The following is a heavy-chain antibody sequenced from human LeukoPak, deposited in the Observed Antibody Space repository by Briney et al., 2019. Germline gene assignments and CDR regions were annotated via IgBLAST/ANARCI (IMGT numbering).Heavy chain of an antibody. CDR3: ARRGRYNCGDDSCYSVDF. D-gene: IGHD2-15*01. J-gene: IGHJ4*02. CDR2: VYHSGRT. Sequence: SETLSLTCAVSGGSIISGNWWTGVRQPPGKGLEWIGEVYHSGRTNYNPSLRSRVSISIDKSENQFSLKLSSVTAADTALYYCARRGRYNCGDDSCYSVDFWGQGTLVTVSS. V-gene: IGHV4-4*02. CDR1: GGSIISGNW.